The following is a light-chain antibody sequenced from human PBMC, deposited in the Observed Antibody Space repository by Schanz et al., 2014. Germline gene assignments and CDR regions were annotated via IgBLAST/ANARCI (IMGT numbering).Light chain of an antibody. CDR2: GTS. J-gene: IGKJ4*01. CDR3: QQHNNWPLT. CDR1: QSVSIN. V-gene: IGKV3-15*01. Sequence: EIVMTQSPATLSVSPGERATLSCRASQSVSINLAWYQQMPGQTPRLLIYGTSTRATGIPARFGGSGSGTDFTLTISSLEPEDFAVYYCQQHNNWPLTFGGGTKVEIK.